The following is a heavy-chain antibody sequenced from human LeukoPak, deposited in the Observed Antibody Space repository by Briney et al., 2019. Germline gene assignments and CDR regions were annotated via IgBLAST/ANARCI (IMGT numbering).Heavy chain of an antibody. Sequence: GGSLRLSCAVSGFTVSSNYMSWVRQAPGKGLEWVSVIYSGGSTYYADSVKGRFSISRDNTNNALYLQMNSLRVEDTAVYYCVKNDGWFHLAQWGQGTLVTVSS. V-gene: IGHV3-53*01. J-gene: IGHJ4*02. D-gene: IGHD6-19*01. CDR2: IYSGGST. CDR1: GFTVSSNY. CDR3: VKNDGWFHLAQ.